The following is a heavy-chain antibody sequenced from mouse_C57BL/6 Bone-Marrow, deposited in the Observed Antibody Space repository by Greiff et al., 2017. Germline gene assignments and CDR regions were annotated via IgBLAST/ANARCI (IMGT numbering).Heavy chain of an antibody. V-gene: IGHV5-9-1*02. J-gene: IGHJ2*01. CDR3: TRDGADYFDY. D-gene: IGHD3-3*01. Sequence: EVMLVESGEGLVQPGGSLKLSCAASGFTFSSYAMSWVRQPPEKRLEWVAYISSGGDSIYYADTVKGRFTISRDNARNTLYLQMSSLKSEDTAMYYCTRDGADYFDYWGQGTTLTVSS. CDR2: ISSGGDSI. CDR1: GFTFSSYA.